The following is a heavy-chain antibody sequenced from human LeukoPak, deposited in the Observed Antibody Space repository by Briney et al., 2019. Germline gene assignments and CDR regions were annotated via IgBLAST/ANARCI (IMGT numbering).Heavy chain of an antibody. V-gene: IGHV6-1*01. CDR3: TRGGQWLILSSFDF. CDR2: TYYRSKWYN. CDR1: GDSVSSNSAA. D-gene: IGHD6-19*01. J-gene: IGHJ4*02. Sequence: SQTLSLTCAISGDSVSSNSAAWNWIRQSPSRGLEWLGRTYYRSKWYNDYAVSVKSRITINPDTSKNQFSLQLNSVTPEDTAVYYCTRGGQWLILSSFDFWGQGTLVTVSS.